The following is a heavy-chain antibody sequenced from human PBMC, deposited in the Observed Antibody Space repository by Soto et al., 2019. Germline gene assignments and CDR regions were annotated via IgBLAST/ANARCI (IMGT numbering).Heavy chain of an antibody. CDR1: GFTFSSYW. J-gene: IGHJ6*02. V-gene: IGHV3-7*03. CDR3: ARDTTVTNGYYYYYYGMDV. D-gene: IGHD4-4*01. CDR2: IKQDGSEK. Sequence: PGEPLRLSCAASGFTFSSYWMSWVRQASGKGMEWVANIKQDGSEKYYVDSVNGRFTISRDNAKNSLYLQRNSRRAEDTAVYYCARDTTVTNGYYYYYYGMDVLGPVTRVTVAS.